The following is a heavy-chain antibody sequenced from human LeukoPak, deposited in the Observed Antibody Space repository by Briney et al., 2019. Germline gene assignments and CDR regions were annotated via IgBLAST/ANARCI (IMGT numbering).Heavy chain of an antibody. Sequence: ASVKVSCKASGYTFTSFVINWVRQATGQGPEWMGWMNPNSGNTGYAQKFQGRVTMTRNTSITTAYMELSSLRSEDTAVYYCARGNKDYGDYARGLSDYWGQGTLVTVSS. J-gene: IGHJ4*02. CDR2: MNPNSGNT. CDR3: ARGNKDYGDYARGLSDY. CDR1: GYTFTSFV. V-gene: IGHV1-8*01. D-gene: IGHD4-17*01.